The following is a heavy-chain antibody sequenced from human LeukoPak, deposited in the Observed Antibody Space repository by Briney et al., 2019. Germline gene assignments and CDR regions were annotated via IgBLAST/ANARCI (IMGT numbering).Heavy chain of an antibody. CDR3: AKVGYDFWSGPDYFDY. CDR2: ISGSGGST. D-gene: IGHD3-3*01. Sequence: GGSLRLSCAASGFTFSSYAMSWVRQAPGKGLKWVSAISGSGGSTYYADSVKGRFTISRDNSKNTLYLQMNSLRAEDTAVYYCAKVGYDFWSGPDYFDYWGQGTLVTVSS. V-gene: IGHV3-23*01. J-gene: IGHJ4*02. CDR1: GFTFSSYA.